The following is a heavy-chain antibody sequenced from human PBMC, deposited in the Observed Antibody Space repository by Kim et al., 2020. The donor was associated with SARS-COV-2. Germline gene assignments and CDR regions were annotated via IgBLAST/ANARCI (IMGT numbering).Heavy chain of an antibody. J-gene: IGHJ6*03. CDR3: ARDRVGYCSSTSCLDMDV. V-gene: IGHV3-21*01. CDR1: GFTFSSYS. CDR2: ISSSSSYI. Sequence: GGSLRLSCAASGFTFSSYSMNWVRQAPGKGLEWVSSISSSSSYIYYADSVKGRFTISRDNAKNSLYLQMNSLRAEDTAVYYCARDRVGYCSSTSCLDMDVWGKGTTVTVSS. D-gene: IGHD2-2*01.